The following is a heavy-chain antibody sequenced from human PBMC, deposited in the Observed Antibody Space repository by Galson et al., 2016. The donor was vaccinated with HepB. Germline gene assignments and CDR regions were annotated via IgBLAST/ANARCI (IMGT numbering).Heavy chain of an antibody. D-gene: IGHD5-24*01. CDR1: GGSISSVGYY. CDR2: IYFNGRA. V-gene: IGHV4-39*01. CDR3: ARQYGYNYGHVDY. Sequence: SETLSLTCTASGGSISSVGYYWGWIRQPPGKGLEWIGSIYFNGRAYSIPSLKSRVTISVATSKNQFSLKLSSVTAAGTAVYYCARQYGYNYGHVDYWGQGTLVTVSS. J-gene: IGHJ4*02.